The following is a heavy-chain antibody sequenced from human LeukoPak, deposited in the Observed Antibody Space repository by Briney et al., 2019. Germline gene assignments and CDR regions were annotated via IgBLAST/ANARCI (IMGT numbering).Heavy chain of an antibody. V-gene: IGHV3-23*01. Sequence: PGGSLRLSCAASGFTFSSYAMSWVRQAPGKGLEWVSVISGSGGSIYYADSAKGRFTISKDKAKNTMDLQMNSLRAEDTAVYYCAREVYSYSWYPHRGGFDFWGQGTMVTVSS. J-gene: IGHJ3*01. CDR2: ISGSGGSI. CDR3: AREVYSYSWYPHRGGFDF. CDR1: GFTFSSYA. D-gene: IGHD6-13*01.